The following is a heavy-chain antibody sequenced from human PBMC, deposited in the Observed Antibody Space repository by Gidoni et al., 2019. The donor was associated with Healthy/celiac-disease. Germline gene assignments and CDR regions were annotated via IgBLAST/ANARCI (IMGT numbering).Heavy chain of an antibody. Sequence: EVQLVESGGGLVKLGRSLHLSCKASGFTFGDYAMGWFRPVPWKGMDWVVFIRSKAYGGTTEYAASVKGRFTISRDDSKSIAYLQMNSLKTEDTAVYYCTTTWMATILGLLDYWGQGTLVTVSS. CDR3: TTTWMATILGLLDY. CDR2: IRSKAYGGTT. CDR1: GFTFGDYA. V-gene: IGHV3-49*05. D-gene: IGHD2-15*01. J-gene: IGHJ4*02.